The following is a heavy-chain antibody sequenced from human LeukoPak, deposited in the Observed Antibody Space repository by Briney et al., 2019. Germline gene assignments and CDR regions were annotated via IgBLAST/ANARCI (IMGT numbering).Heavy chain of an antibody. CDR1: GGSFSGYY. CDR2: FNHSGST. D-gene: IGHD2-2*01. J-gene: IGHJ6*02. V-gene: IGHV4-34*01. CDR3: ARGPPAKPGTGYYYGMDV. Sequence: SETLSLTCAFYGGSFSGYYWSWIRQPPGKGLEWIGEFNHSGSTNYNPSLKSRVTISVDMSKNQFSLKLSSVTAADTAVYYCARGPPAKPGTGYYYGMDVWGQGTTVTVSS.